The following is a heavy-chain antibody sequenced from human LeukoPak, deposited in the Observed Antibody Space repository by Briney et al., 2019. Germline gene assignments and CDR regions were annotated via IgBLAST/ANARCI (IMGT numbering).Heavy chain of an antibody. CDR3: ARTETYSSGWYDPFLDY. Sequence: SETLSLTCTVSGGSISSYYWSWIRQPAGKGLEWIGSIYHSGSTYYNPSLKSRVTISVATSKNQFSLKLNSVTAADTAVYYCARTETYSSGWYDPFLDYWGQGILVTVSS. D-gene: IGHD6-19*01. J-gene: IGHJ4*02. CDR1: GGSISSYY. CDR2: IYHSGST. V-gene: IGHV4-4*07.